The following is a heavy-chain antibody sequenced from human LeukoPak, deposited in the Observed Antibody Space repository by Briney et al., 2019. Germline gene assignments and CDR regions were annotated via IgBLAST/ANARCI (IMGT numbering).Heavy chain of an antibody. CDR1: GFTFSSHG. D-gene: IGHD3-22*01. CDR3: AHWITMIPDP. CDR2: ISPSGGIT. Sequence: PGGSLRLSCAASGFTFSSHGMNWVRQAPGKGLEWVSGISPSGGITYYTDSVRGRFTISRDNSKDTVSLQMNSLRGEDTATYYCAHWITMIPDPWGQGTLVTVSS. J-gene: IGHJ5*02. V-gene: IGHV3-23*01.